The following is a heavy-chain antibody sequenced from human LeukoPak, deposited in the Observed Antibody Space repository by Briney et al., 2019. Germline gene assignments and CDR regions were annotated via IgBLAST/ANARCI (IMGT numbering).Heavy chain of an antibody. Sequence: ASVKVSCKASGYTFTDYYMHWVRQAPGQGLEWMGCINPSSGGTKYEQKFQGRFTMTRDTSISTVYMELSRLRFDDTAVYYCARESARCSSTSCPNKPFDYWGQGTLVTVSS. CDR1: GYTFTDYY. J-gene: IGHJ4*02. D-gene: IGHD2-2*01. CDR3: ARESARCSSTSCPNKPFDY. CDR2: INPSSGGT. V-gene: IGHV1-2*02.